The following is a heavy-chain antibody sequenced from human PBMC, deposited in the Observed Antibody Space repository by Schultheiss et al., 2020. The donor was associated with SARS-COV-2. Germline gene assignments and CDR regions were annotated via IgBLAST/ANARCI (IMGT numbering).Heavy chain of an antibody. V-gene: IGHV1-46*01. CDR2: INPSGGST. Sequence: ASVKVSCKASGYTFTGYYMHWVRQAPGQGLEWMGIINPSGGSTNYAQKFQGRVTMTRDTSTTTVYMELSSLRSEDTAVYYCARESIAARYNDYWGQGTLVTVSS. D-gene: IGHD6-6*01. CDR3: ARESIAARYNDY. J-gene: IGHJ4*02. CDR1: GYTFTGYY.